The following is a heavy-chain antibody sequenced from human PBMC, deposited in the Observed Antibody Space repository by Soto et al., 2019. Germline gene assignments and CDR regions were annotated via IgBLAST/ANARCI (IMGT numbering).Heavy chain of an antibody. CDR3: ARVCDFWSGYPDDAFDI. CDR2: INSNGDST. V-gene: IGHV3-64*01. D-gene: IGHD3-3*01. J-gene: IGHJ3*02. CDR1: GLILSQYG. Sequence: PGGSTEISRQALGLILSQYGRHWFLKDTGRGMEYVSAINSNGDSTYYATFVKGRFTISRDNSKHTLYLQMGSLRAEDMAVYYCARVCDFWSGYPDDAFDIWGQGTMVTVS.